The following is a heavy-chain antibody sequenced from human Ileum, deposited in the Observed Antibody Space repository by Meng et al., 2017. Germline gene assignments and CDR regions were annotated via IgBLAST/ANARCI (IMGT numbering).Heavy chain of an antibody. J-gene: IGHJ4*02. Sequence: GPLQGSGPGLVKPSGTLSLPCAVSGTWWSWVRQPPGKGLEWIGEIFQSGRTNYNPSLKSRVTISIDKSKSQISLQLSAVTAADTAVYSCATSNDRDVYYLGYWGQGTLVTVSS. CDR1: GTW. CDR3: ATSNDRDVYYLGY. D-gene: IGHD3-22*01. CDR2: IFQSGRT. V-gene: IGHV4-4*02.